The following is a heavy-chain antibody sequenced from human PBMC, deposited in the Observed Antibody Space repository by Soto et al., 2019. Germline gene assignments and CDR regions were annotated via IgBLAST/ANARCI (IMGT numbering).Heavy chain of an antibody. CDR2: ISGDGRNT. D-gene: IGHD6-19*01. Sequence: EEQLLESGGDLVQPGGSLRLSCAASGFPFTIYAMSWVRQAPGKGLEWVSAISGDGRNTYYADSVKGRFTISRDNSKNTLYLQMNSLRAEDTAVYYCAKDIWMAVAGTCYWGQGTLVTVSS. V-gene: IGHV3-23*01. CDR3: AKDIWMAVAGTCY. CDR1: GFPFTIYA. J-gene: IGHJ4*02.